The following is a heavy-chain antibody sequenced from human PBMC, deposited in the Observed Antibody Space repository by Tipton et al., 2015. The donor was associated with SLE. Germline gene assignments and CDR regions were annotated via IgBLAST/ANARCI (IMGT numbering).Heavy chain of an antibody. CDR3: ASIQLWPTIGASDI. CDR1: GDSITSHY. D-gene: IGHD5-18*01. CDR2: LYHSGTT. Sequence: TLSLTCTVSGDSITSHYWTWIRQPPGKGLEWIGYLYHSGTTNSNPSLKSRVTVSVDTSKNQFSLKLTSVTAADTAVYYCASIQLWPTIGASDIWGQGTMVTVSS. V-gene: IGHV4-59*08. J-gene: IGHJ3*02.